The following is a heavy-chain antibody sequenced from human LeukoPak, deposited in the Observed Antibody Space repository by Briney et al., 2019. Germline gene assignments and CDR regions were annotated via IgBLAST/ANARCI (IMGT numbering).Heavy chain of an antibody. V-gene: IGHV4-61*02. J-gene: IGHJ5*02. CDR2: FHTSEGT. CDR1: GASVNTGTYF. D-gene: IGHD3-3*01. CDR3: ASTVFGVTYNWLDP. Sequence: PSQTLSLTCAVSGASVNTGTYFWTWVRQPAGKALERIGRFHTSEGTNYNPSLESRVTISVDTSKNHFSLEMTSVTAADTAVYYCASTVFGVTYNWLDPWGQGTLVIVSS.